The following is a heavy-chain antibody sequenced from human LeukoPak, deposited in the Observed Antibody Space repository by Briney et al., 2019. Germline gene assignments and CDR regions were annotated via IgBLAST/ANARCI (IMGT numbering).Heavy chain of an antibody. CDR3: ARGPPPDFDY. V-gene: IGHV4-59*10. CDR2: IYSSGST. J-gene: IGHJ4*02. CDR1: GGSFSGYY. Sequence: SETLSLTCAVYGGSFSGYYWSWIRQPAGKGLEWIGRIYSSGSTDYNPSLKSRVTMSVDTSKNQFSLKLSSVTAADTAVYYCARGPPPDFDYWGQGTLVTVSS.